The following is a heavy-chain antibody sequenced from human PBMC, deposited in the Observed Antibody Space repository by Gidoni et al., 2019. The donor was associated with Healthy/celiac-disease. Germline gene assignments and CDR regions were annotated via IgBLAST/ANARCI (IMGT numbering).Heavy chain of an antibody. Sequence: EVQLVQSGAEVKKPGESLRISCTGSGYSFTSYWISWVRQLPGKGLEWMGRLDPSDSYTNYSPSFQGHVTISADKSISTAYLRWSSLKASDTAMYYCARLNLRGWFRSRYYFDYWGQGTLVTVSS. D-gene: IGHD6-19*01. CDR3: ARLNLRGWFRSRYYFDY. V-gene: IGHV5-10-1*03. J-gene: IGHJ4*02. CDR2: LDPSDSYT. CDR1: GYSFTSYW.